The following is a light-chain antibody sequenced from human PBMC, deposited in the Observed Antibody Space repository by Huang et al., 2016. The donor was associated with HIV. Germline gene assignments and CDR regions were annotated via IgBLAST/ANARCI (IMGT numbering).Light chain of an antibody. V-gene: IGKV1-27*01. CDR3: QKYSNDPRA. CDR2: GAS. Sequence: DIQMTQSPSSLSASVGDRVTITCRASQGIRNFVAWYQQKPGKPPKLLIYGASTWESGVPSRFSGGGSETEFTLTNRSLQTEDVATYYCQKYSNDPRAFGQGTRVDIK. CDR1: QGIRNF. J-gene: IGKJ1*01.